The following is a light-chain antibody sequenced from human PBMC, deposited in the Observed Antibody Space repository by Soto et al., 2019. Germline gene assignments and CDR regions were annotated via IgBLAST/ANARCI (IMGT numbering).Light chain of an antibody. CDR1: QGISSY. Sequence: DIQLTQSPSFLSASVGDRVTITCRASQGISSYLAWYQQKPGKAPKLLIYAASTLQSGVPSRFSGSGSGTEFTLTICCLQPEDFATYYCQQLNTLTFGGGTKVEIK. CDR2: AAS. J-gene: IGKJ4*01. CDR3: QQLNTLT. V-gene: IGKV1-9*01.